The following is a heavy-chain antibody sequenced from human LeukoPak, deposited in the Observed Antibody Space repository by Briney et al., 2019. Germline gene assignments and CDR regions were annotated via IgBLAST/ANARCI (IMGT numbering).Heavy chain of an antibody. CDR2: VSYTRVAT. CDR1: GFTFSSFA. J-gene: IGHJ3*02. D-gene: IGHD5-18*01. CDR3: AKAFREFGTSSSYSSFDT. V-gene: IGHV3-23*01. Sequence: GGSLRPPCAASGFTFSSFALSWVRQAPGKGLEWVSGVSYTRVATYYADSVKGRFTISRDDSQNILYLQMNGLRAEDTAVYFCAKAFREFGTSSSYSSFDTWGQGTMVTVSS.